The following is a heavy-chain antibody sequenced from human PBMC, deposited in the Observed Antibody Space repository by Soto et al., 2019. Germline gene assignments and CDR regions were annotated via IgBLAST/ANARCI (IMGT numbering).Heavy chain of an antibody. V-gene: IGHV3-7*01. D-gene: IGHD2-21*01. CDR3: ASDNAAFCGSDY. CDR1: GFTFGAYS. J-gene: IGHJ4*02. CDR2: IDQDGSSK. Sequence: EVQMEESGGGLVQPGGSLTLSCVASGFTFGAYSMSWVRQAPEQGLEWVANIDQDGSSKFSVESVKGRFTISRDNSKSSLYLQLNSLGAEDTAIYFCASDNAAFCGSDYWGQGIPVTVSS.